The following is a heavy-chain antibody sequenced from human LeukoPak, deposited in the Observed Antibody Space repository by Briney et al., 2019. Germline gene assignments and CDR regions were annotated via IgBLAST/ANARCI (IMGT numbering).Heavy chain of an antibody. D-gene: IGHD6-13*01. V-gene: IGHV3-23*01. J-gene: IGHJ4*02. CDR3: AKVPLIAAPKHFDY. CDR1: GFTFSSYV. CDR2: ITGSGGST. Sequence: GGSLRVSCAASGFTFSSYVMSWIRQAPGKGLEWVSAITGSGGSTYYADSVKGRFTISRDNSKNTLYLQMNRLRAEDTAVNYCAKVPLIAAPKHFDYWGQGTLVTVSS.